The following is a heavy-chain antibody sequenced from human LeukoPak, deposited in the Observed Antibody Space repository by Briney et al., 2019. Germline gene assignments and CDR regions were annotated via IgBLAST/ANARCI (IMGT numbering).Heavy chain of an antibody. CDR3: ARAQAYYYGISGY. J-gene: IGHJ4*02. CDR2: INPNSGGT. Sequence: ASVKVSCKASGYTFTGYYMHWVRQAPGQGLEWMGWINPNSGGTNYAQKFQGRVTMTRDTSISTAYMELSRLRSDDTAVYYCARAQAYYYGISGYWGQGTLVTVSS. V-gene: IGHV1-2*02. D-gene: IGHD3-10*01. CDR1: GYTFTGYY.